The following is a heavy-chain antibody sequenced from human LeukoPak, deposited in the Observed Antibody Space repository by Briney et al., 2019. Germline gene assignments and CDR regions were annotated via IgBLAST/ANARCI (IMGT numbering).Heavy chain of an antibody. CDR1: GDSVSSNSAA. Sequence: SQTLSLTCAISGDSVSSNSAAWYWIRQSPSRGLEWLGRTYFRSKWFNDYAVSVKSRITVSADPFKNQFSLQLNSVTPEDTAVYYCARDPSGDQGLDYWGQGTLVTVSS. CDR2: TYFRSKWFN. CDR3: ARDPSGDQGLDY. J-gene: IGHJ4*02. V-gene: IGHV6-1*01. D-gene: IGHD3-10*01.